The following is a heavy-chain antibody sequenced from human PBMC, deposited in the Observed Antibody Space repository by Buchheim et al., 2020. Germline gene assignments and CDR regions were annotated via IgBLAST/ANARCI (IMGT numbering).Heavy chain of an antibody. J-gene: IGHJ4*02. Sequence: EVQLVESGGGLVQPGGSLRLSCAASGFTFSSSWMNWVRQAPGKGLEWVANIKQDGSEKYYMDSVKGRFTISRDNAKNSLYLQMNSLRAEDTAVYYCARAGLGFGEPHYWGQGTL. V-gene: IGHV3-7*01. CDR1: GFTFSSSW. CDR3: ARAGLGFGEPHY. CDR2: IKQDGSEK. D-gene: IGHD3-10*01.